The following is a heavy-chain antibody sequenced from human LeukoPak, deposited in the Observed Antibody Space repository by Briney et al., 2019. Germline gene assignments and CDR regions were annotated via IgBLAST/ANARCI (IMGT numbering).Heavy chain of an antibody. CDR2: INHSGST. J-gene: IGHJ5*02. D-gene: IGHD2-21*02. Sequence: SETLSLTCAVYGGSFSGYYWSWSRQPPGKGLEWIGEINHSGSTNYNPSLKSRVTISVDTSKNQFSLKLSSVTAADTAVYYCARGPGVVVTSRRFDPWGQGTLVTVSS. CDR1: GGSFSGYY. V-gene: IGHV4-34*01. CDR3: ARGPGVVVTSRRFDP.